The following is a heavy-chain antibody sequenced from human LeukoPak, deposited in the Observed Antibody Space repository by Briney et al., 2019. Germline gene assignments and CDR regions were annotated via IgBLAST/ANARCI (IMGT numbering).Heavy chain of an antibody. J-gene: IGHJ4*02. CDR1: GGSFSGYY. CDR2: INHSGST. CDR3: ARDDGYSYGHDY. Sequence: SSETLSLTCVVYGGSFSGYYWSWIRQPPGKGLEWIGEINHSGSTNYNPSLKSRVTLSIDTSKNQFSLNLSSVTAADTAVYYCARDDGYSYGHDYWGQGTLVTVSS. V-gene: IGHV4-34*01. D-gene: IGHD5-18*01.